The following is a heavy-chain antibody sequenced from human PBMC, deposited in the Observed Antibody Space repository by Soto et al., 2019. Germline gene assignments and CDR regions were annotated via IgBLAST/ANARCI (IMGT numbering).Heavy chain of an antibody. CDR2: IIPIFGTA. CDR1: GGTFSSYA. Sequence: QVQLVQSGAEVKKPGSSVKVSCKASGGTFSSYAISWVRQAPGQGLERMGGIIPIFGTANYAQKFQGRVTITADESTSTAYMELSSLRSEDSAVYYCSRKELGYCSGGSCYRLDYWGQGTLVTVSS. J-gene: IGHJ4*02. CDR3: SRKELGYCSGGSCYRLDY. D-gene: IGHD2-15*01. V-gene: IGHV1-69*12.